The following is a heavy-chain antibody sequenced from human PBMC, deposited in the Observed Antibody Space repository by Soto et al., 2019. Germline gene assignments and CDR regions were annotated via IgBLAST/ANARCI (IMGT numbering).Heavy chain of an antibody. CDR2: IYYSGST. D-gene: IGHD3-3*01. V-gene: IGHV4-59*01. J-gene: IGHJ4*02. CDR1: GGSISSYY. CDR3: ARGALTYYDFWSGYFGYFDY. Sequence: SETLSLTCTVSGGSISSYYWSWIRQPPGKGLEWIGYIYYSGSTNYNPSLKSRVTISVDTSKNQFSLKLSSVTAADTAVYYCARGALTYYDFWSGYFGYFDYWGQGTLVTVSS.